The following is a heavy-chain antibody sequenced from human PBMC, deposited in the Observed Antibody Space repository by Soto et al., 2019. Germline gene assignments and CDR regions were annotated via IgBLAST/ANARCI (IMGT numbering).Heavy chain of an antibody. J-gene: IGHJ5*02. Sequence: SQTLSLTCAISGDSVSSNSAAWNWIRQSPSRGLEWLGRTYYRSKWYNDYAVSVKSRITINPDTSKNQFSLQLNSVTPEDTAVYYCARSLGGITGTLLSNWFDPWGQGTLVTVSS. CDR2: TYYRSKWYN. D-gene: IGHD1-20*01. CDR3: ARSLGGITGTLLSNWFDP. CDR1: GDSVSSNSAA. V-gene: IGHV6-1*01.